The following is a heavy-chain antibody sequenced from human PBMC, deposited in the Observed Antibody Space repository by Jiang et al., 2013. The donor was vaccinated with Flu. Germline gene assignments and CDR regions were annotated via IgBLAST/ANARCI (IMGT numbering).Heavy chain of an antibody. J-gene: IGHJ6*02. D-gene: IGHD2-2*01. CDR2: IYHSGST. CDR1: GYSISSGYY. Sequence: KPSETLSLTCAVSGYSISSGYYWGWIRQPPGKGLEWIGIIYHSGSTYYNPSLKSRVTISVDTSKNQFSLNLSSVTAADTAVYYCARASRDIVVVSAAYGMDVWGQGTTVTVSS. V-gene: IGHV4-38-2*01. CDR3: ARASRDIVVVSAAYGMDV.